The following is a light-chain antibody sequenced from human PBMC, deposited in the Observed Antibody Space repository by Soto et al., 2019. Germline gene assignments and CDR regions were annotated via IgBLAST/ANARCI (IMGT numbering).Light chain of an antibody. CDR3: QQYGSSSWT. Sequence: EIVLKQSPGTLSLPPGDRATLSCRAIQSVRSSYLAWYQQKFGQAPRLLIYGASSRATGIPDRFSGSGSGTDFTLTISRLEPEDFAVYYCQQYGSSSWTFGQGTKVDIK. V-gene: IGKV3-20*01. J-gene: IGKJ1*01. CDR1: QSVRSSY. CDR2: GAS.